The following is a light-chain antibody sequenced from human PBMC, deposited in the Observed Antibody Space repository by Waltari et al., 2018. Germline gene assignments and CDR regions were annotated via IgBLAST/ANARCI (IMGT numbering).Light chain of an antibody. V-gene: IGKV3-20*01. CDR1: QSVSSNY. CDR3: QQYGRSPWT. CDR2: DAS. Sequence: FVLTPSPGTLSLSPGDRVTLSSRASQSVSSNYLAWYQQKPGQAPRLLIYDASNRATGIADRFSGSGSGTDFTLTISRLEPEDVAVYYCQQYGRSPWTFGQGTKVEIK. J-gene: IGKJ1*01.